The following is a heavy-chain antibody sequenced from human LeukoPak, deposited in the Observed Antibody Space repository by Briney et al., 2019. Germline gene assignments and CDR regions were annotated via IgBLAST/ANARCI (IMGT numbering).Heavy chain of an antibody. D-gene: IGHD3-10*01. J-gene: IGHJ4*02. Sequence: GGSLRLSCAASGFTFDDYAMPWVRQAPGKGLEWVSGISWNSGSIGYADSVKGRFTISRDNAKNSLYLQMNSLRAEDTALYYCARNYYGSGSSDYWGQGTLVTVS. V-gene: IGHV3-9*01. CDR1: GFTFDDYA. CDR2: ISWNSGSI. CDR3: ARNYYGSGSSDY.